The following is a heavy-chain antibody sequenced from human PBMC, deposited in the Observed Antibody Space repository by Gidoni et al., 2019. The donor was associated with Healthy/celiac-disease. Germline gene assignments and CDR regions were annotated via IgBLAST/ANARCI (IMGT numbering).Heavy chain of an antibody. V-gene: IGHV3-21*01. J-gene: IGHJ4*02. CDR2: ISSSSSYI. CDR1: GFTFSSYS. CDR3: AREARSYYYDSSGYYFDY. Sequence: EVQLVESGGGLVKPGGSLRLSCAASGFTFSSYSMNWVRQAPGKGLEWVSSISSSSSYIYYADSVKGRFTISRDNAKNSLYLQMNSLRAEDTAVYYCAREARSYYYDSSGYYFDYWGQGTLVTVSS. D-gene: IGHD3-22*01.